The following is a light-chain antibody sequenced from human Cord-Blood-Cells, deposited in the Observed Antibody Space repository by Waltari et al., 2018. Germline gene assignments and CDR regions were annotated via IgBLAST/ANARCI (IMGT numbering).Light chain of an antibody. Sequence: DIVMTQSPDSLAVSLGERATINCKSSQSVLYNSNNKNYFAWYQQKPGQPPKLLIYWASTRESGVPDRFSGSGSGTDFTLTISSLQAEDVAVYYCKQYYSTPITFGQGTRLEIK. CDR3: KQYYSTPIT. CDR1: QSVLYNSNNKNY. V-gene: IGKV4-1*01. J-gene: IGKJ5*01. CDR2: WAS.